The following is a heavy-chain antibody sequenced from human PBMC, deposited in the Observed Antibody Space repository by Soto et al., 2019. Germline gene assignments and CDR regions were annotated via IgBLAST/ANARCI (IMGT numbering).Heavy chain of an antibody. CDR2: IYPGDHET. CDR1: GYTFSNFW. V-gene: IGHV5-51*01. J-gene: IGHJ4*02. Sequence: GESLKISCQSSGYTFSNFWIGWVRKLPGKGLEWLGIIYPGDHETRYSPSFHGKVTISADRSLNTAYLQWNSLEASDTAFYFCARSPRSSPYFDYWGQGALVTVSS. D-gene: IGHD6-13*01. CDR3: ARSPRSSPYFDY.